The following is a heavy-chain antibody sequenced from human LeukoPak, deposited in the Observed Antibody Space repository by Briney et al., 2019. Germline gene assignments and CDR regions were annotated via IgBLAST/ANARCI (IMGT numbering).Heavy chain of an antibody. Sequence: GGSLRLSCVASGFTFSDHYMHWVRQAPGKGLEWVGRIKSKTDGGTTDYAAPVKGRFTISRDDSENTLYLQMNSLKTEDTAVYYCTTPYYYGSGSYRFDYWGQGTLVTVSS. D-gene: IGHD3-10*01. CDR1: GFTFSDHY. CDR3: TTPYYYGSGSYRFDY. CDR2: IKSKTDGGTT. J-gene: IGHJ4*02. V-gene: IGHV3-15*01.